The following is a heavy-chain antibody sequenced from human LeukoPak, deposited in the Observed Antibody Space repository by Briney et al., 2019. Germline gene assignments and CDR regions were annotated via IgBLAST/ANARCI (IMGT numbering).Heavy chain of an antibody. V-gene: IGHV3-23*01. D-gene: IGHD6-19*01. Sequence: GGSLRLSCAASGFPISTNGMSWVRQAPGKGLEWVSGIVGGDGGTSYADSVKGRFIISRDNSKNTLYVQLNSLSADDTAVYYCARNSGWYGVSWGQGTLVTVSS. CDR3: ARNSGWYGVS. CDR1: GFPISTNG. CDR2: IVGGDGGT. J-gene: IGHJ4*02.